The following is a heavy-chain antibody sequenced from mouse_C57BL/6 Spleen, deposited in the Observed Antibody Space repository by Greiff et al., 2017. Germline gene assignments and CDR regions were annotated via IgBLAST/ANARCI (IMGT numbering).Heavy chain of an antibody. CDR2: IDPSDSYT. CDR1: GYTFTSYW. J-gene: IGHJ2*01. V-gene: IGHV1-59*01. CDR3: ARGGYGYDEGAYYFDY. Sequence: QVQLQQSGAELVRPGTSVKLSCKASGYTFTSYWMHWVKQRPGQGLEWIGVIDPSDSYTNYNQKFKGKATLTVDTSSSTAYMQLSSLTSEDSAVYYCARGGYGYDEGAYYFDYWGQGTTLTVSS. D-gene: IGHD2-2*01.